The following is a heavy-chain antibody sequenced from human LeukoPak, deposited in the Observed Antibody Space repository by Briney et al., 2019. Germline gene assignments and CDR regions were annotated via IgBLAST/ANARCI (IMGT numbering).Heavy chain of an antibody. D-gene: IGHD4-17*01. CDR2: ITWNSGDI. V-gene: IGHV3-9*01. CDR3: AKLTVPSSPDLSY. Sequence: TGGSLRLSCAASGFTLEDYAMHWVWQAPGKGLEWVSGITWNSGDIGYADSVKGRFTISRDNSKNSLYLQMNSLRPEDTALYYCAKLTVPSSPDLSYWGHGTQVTVSS. CDR1: GFTLEDYA. J-gene: IGHJ4*01.